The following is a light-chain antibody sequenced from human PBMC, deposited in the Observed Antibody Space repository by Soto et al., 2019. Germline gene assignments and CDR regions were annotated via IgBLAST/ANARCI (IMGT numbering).Light chain of an antibody. Sequence: QSVLTQPPSVSGAPGQRVTISCTGSSSNIGAGYDVHWYQQIPGTAPKLLIYGNSNRPSGVPDRFSGSKSGTSASLAITGLQAEDEADYYCQSYDSSLRGLVFGGGTQLTVL. J-gene: IGLJ2*01. CDR1: SSNIGAGYD. V-gene: IGLV1-40*01. CDR3: QSYDSSLRGLV. CDR2: GNS.